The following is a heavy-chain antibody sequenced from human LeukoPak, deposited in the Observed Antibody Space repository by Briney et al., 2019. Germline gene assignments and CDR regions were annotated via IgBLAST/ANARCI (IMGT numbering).Heavy chain of an antibody. CDR2: ISYSGNT. CDR3: ARHCCSGPAKRVFDI. Sequence: NPSETLSLTCTVSGGSIISRDYHWGWVRQPPGKGLEWIGTISYSGNTDYNPSLRSRVTISVDTSNNQFSLRLGSVTAADTAVYHCARHCCSGPAKRVFDIWGQGTMVTVSS. CDR1: GGSIISRDYH. J-gene: IGHJ3*02. V-gene: IGHV4-39*01. D-gene: IGHD2-15*01.